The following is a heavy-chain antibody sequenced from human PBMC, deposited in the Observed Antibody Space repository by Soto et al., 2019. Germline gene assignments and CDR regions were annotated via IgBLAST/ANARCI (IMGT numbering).Heavy chain of an antibody. J-gene: IGHJ5*02. D-gene: IGHD6-6*01. CDR1: GFTFSSYA. CDR3: AKDSISYRPTKNWFDP. V-gene: IGHV3-23*01. CDR2: ISGSGGST. Sequence: GGSLRLSCAASGFTFSSYAMSWVRQAPGKELEWVSAISGSGGSTYYADSVKGRFTISRDNSKNTLYLQMNSLRAEDTAVYYCAKDSISYRPTKNWFDPWGQGTLVTVSS.